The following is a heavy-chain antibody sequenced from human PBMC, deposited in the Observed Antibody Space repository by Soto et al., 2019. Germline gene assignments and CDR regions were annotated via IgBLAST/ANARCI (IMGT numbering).Heavy chain of an antibody. V-gene: IGHV1-46*01. J-gene: IGHJ4*02. D-gene: IGHD3-22*01. CDR3: ARGKAYYDSSGYYYYYFDY. Sequence: QVQLVQSGAEVKKPGASVKVSCKASGYTFTSYYMHWVRQAPGQGLEWMGIINPSGGSTSYAQKFHGRVTMTRDTSTSTVYMELSSLRSEDTAVYYCARGKAYYDSSGYYYYYFDYWGQGTLVTVSS. CDR1: GYTFTSYY. CDR2: INPSGGST.